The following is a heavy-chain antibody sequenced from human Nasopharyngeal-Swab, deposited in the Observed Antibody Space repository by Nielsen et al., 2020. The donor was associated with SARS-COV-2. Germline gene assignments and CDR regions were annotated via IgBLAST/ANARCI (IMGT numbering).Heavy chain of an antibody. V-gene: IGHV7-4-1*02. CDR1: GYTFTNYA. J-gene: IGHJ4*02. D-gene: IGHD6-19*01. CDR3: AREGDASVPGTLFDY. Sequence: ASVKVSCKASGYTFTNYALNWVRQAPGQGLEWMGWINTNTGNPTYAQGFTGRFVFSLDTSVSPAYLQISGLKSEDTAVYRCAREGDASVPGTLFDYWGQGTQVTVSS. CDR2: INTNTGNP.